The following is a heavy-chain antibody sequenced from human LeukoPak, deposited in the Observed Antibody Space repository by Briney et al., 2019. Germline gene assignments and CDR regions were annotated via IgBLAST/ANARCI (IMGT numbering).Heavy chain of an antibody. Sequence: ASVKVSCKASGYTFTGYYMHWVRQAPGQGLEWMGWINPNSGGTNYAQKFQGRVTMTRDTSISTAYMELSRLRSDDTAVYYCARDWGENYGVLNWFDPWGQGTLVTVSS. D-gene: IGHD4-17*01. CDR3: ARDWGENYGVLNWFDP. CDR2: INPNSGGT. CDR1: GYTFTGYY. V-gene: IGHV1-2*02. J-gene: IGHJ5*02.